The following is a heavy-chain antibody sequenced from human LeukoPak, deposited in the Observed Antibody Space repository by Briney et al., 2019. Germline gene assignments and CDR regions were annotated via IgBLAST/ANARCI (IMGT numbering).Heavy chain of an antibody. Sequence: PSETLSLTCTVSGGSISSHYWSWIRQPPGKGLEWIGYIYYSGSTNYNPSLKSRVTISVDTSKNQFSLKLSSVTAADTAVYYCARAQLWFGELNWFDPWGQGTLVTVSS. J-gene: IGHJ5*02. CDR3: ARAQLWFGELNWFDP. CDR2: IYYSGST. CDR1: GGSISSHY. V-gene: IGHV4-59*11. D-gene: IGHD3-10*01.